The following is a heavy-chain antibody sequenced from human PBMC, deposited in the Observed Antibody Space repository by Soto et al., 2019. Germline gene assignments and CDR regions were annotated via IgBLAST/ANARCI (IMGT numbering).Heavy chain of an antibody. J-gene: IGHJ6*02. CDR1: GFTFSSYA. D-gene: IGHD2-2*01. CDR3: ARGGFSTRTYYYYYGMDV. CDR2: ISGSGGST. Sequence: XVSLRLSCAASGFTFSSYAMSWVRQAPGKGLEWVSAISGSGGSTYYADSVKGRFTISRDNSKNTLYLQMNSLRAEDTAVYYCARGGFSTRTYYYYYGMDVWGQGTTVTVSS. V-gene: IGHV3-23*01.